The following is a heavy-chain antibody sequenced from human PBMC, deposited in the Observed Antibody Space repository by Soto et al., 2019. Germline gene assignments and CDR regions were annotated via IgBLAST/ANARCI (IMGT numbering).Heavy chain of an antibody. CDR3: ARALRYYDSSGYYYGLDY. Sequence: ASVKVSCKASGGTFSSYAISWLRQAPGQGREWMGGIIPIFGTANYAQKFQGRVTITADESTSTAYMELSSLRSEDTAVYYCARALRYYDSSGYYYGLDYWGQGTLVTVSS. J-gene: IGHJ4*02. D-gene: IGHD3-22*01. CDR1: GGTFSSYA. V-gene: IGHV1-69*13. CDR2: IIPIFGTA.